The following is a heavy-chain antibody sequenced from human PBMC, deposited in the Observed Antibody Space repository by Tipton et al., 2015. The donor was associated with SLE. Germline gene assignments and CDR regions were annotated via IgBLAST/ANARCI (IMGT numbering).Heavy chain of an antibody. Sequence: TLSLTCTVSGGSISSYYWSWIRQPPGKGLEWIGEINHSGSTNYNPSLKSRVNISVDTSKNQFSLKMTSLTAADTAVYYCARGYRIAALRPWYFDLWGRGTLVTVSS. CDR2: INHSGST. J-gene: IGHJ2*01. V-gene: IGHV4-34*01. CDR3: ARGYRIAALRPWYFDL. D-gene: IGHD6-13*01. CDR1: GGSISSYY.